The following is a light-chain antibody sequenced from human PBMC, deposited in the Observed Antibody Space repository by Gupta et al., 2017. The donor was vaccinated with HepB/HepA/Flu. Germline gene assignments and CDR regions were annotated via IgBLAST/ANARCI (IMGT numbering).Light chain of an antibody. CDR3: QQYSSYPLT. V-gene: IGKV1-5*03. CDR2: KAS. Sequence: DIQMTQSPSTLSASVGDRVTVTCRASQSISSWLAWYQQKPGKAPNLLIYKASTLEGGVPSRFSGSGSGTEFTLTISSLQPDDFATYHCQQYSSYPLTFGGGTKVEI. CDR1: QSISSW. J-gene: IGKJ4*01.